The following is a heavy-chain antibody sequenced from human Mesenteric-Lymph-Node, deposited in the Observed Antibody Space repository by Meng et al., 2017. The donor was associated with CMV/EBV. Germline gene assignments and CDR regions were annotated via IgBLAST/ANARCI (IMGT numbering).Heavy chain of an antibody. CDR1: GGTSSTYA. Sequence: SVKVSCKASGGTSSTYAISWVRQAPGQGLQWIGGIIPIFGTANYAQKFQGRVTITTDESTSTAYMELSSLRADDTAVYYCAREAGAVAHFDYWGQGTLVTVSS. J-gene: IGHJ4*02. D-gene: IGHD6-19*01. V-gene: IGHV1-69*05. CDR3: AREAGAVAHFDY. CDR2: IIPIFGTA.